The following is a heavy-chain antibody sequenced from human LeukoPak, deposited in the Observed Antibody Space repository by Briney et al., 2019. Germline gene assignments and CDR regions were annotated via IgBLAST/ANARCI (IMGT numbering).Heavy chain of an antibody. CDR3: ARGYYGVPAAHPQYYYYYMDV. CDR1: GGSFSGYY. CDR2: INHSEST. J-gene: IGHJ6*03. V-gene: IGHV4-34*01. D-gene: IGHD2-2*01. Sequence: SETLSLTCAVYGGSFSGYYWSGIRQPAGKGLEWIGEINHSESTNYNPSLKSRVTISVDTSKDQFSLKLSSVTAADTAVYYCARGYYGVPAAHPQYYYYYMDVWGKGTTVTVSS.